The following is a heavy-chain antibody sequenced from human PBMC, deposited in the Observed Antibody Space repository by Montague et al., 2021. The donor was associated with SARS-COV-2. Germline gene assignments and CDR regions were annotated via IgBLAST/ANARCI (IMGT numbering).Heavy chain of an antibody. CDR2: IWYYGSSY. J-gene: IGHJ4*02. Sequence: SLRLSCAAYVFSFSNYGIHWVRQAPGKGLEWVALIWYYGSSYYYSDSVKGHFTISRDNSKNTAYLQMSSLRLEDTVTYYWAKMGFGDHPKVDYRSGWEADCWGQGILVTVSS. D-gene: IGHD6-19*01. CDR3: AKMGFGDHPKVDYRSGWEADC. CDR1: VFSFSNYG. V-gene: IGHV3-33*06.